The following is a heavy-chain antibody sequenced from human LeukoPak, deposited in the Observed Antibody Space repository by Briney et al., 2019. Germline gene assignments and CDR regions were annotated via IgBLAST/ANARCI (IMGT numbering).Heavy chain of an antibody. CDR2: IKEDGSEE. Sequence: GGSLRLSCAASGFTFSDYWMTWVRQAPGKGPEWVASIKEDGSEEYCVDSVKGRLTVSRDNAQKSLFLQMNSLRVEDTAVYYCATYKNWVAGDVWGQGTTVSVSS. CDR3: ATYKNWVAGDV. D-gene: IGHD7-27*01. CDR1: GFTFSDYW. J-gene: IGHJ6*02. V-gene: IGHV3-7*01.